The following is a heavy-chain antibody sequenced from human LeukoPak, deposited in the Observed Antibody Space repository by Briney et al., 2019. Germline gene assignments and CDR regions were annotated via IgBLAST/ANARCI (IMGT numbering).Heavy chain of an antibody. CDR1: GFTFDDYA. D-gene: IGHD1-26*01. Sequence: SLRLSCAASGFTFDDYAMHWVRQAPGKGLEWVSGISWNSGSIGYADSVKGRFTISRDNAKNSLYLQMNSLRAEDTALYYCAKADRGWGVGATPSLYYYYGMDVWGQGTTVTVSS. J-gene: IGHJ6*02. V-gene: IGHV3-9*01. CDR2: ISWNSGSI. CDR3: AKADRGWGVGATPSLYYYYGMDV.